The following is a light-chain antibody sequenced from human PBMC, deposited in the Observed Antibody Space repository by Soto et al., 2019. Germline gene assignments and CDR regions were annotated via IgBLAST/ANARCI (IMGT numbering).Light chain of an antibody. V-gene: IGKV3-11*01. J-gene: IGKJ2*01. Sequence: EIVLTQSPATLSLSPGERATFSCQASQSVGTSLAWFQQKPGQAPRLLIYDASVRATGTPTRFSGSGSGTDFTLTISRLQPEDIAIYYCQQYDSLPYTFGQGTRLEIK. CDR2: DAS. CDR3: QQYDSLPYT. CDR1: QSVGTS.